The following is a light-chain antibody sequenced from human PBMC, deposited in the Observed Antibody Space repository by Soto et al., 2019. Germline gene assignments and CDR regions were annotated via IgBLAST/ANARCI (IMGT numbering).Light chain of an antibody. CDR3: QHLNTYPLT. J-gene: IGKJ4*01. CDR2: AAS. Sequence: DLPLTQSPSFLSASVGDRVTISCRASQGINSFLAWYQQKPGKAPNLLISAASTLRAGVPSRFSGSGSGTEFTLTISSLQPEDFATYYCQHLNTYPLTFGGGTKV. V-gene: IGKV1-9*01. CDR1: QGINSF.